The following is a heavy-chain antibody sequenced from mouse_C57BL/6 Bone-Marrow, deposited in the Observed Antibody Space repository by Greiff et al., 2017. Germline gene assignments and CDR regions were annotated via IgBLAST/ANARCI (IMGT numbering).Heavy chain of an antibody. CDR1: GYTFTSYW. CDR3: ARGFITTEWGYFDV. CDR2: IYPGSGST. V-gene: IGHV1-55*01. D-gene: IGHD1-1*01. J-gene: IGHJ1*03. Sequence: QVQLQQPGAELVKPGASVKMSCKASGYTFTSYWITWVKQRPGQGLEWIGDIYPGSGSTNYNEKFKSKATLTVDTSSSTAYMQLSSLTSEDSAVYYCARGFITTEWGYFDVWGTGTTVTVSS.